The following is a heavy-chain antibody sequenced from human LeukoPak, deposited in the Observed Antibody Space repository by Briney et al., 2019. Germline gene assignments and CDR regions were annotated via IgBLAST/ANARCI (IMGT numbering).Heavy chain of an antibody. D-gene: IGHD5-18*01. CDR2: IKSKTDGGTT. Sequence: PGGSLRLSCATSGFTLTNAWMSWVRQAPGKGLEWVGRIKSKTDGGTTDYAAPVKGRFTISRDDSKNTLHLQMNSLKTEDTAVYYCTTGLDTAMVKSGAYWGQGTLVTVSS. V-gene: IGHV3-15*01. CDR1: GFTLTNAW. CDR3: TTGLDTAMVKSGAY. J-gene: IGHJ4*02.